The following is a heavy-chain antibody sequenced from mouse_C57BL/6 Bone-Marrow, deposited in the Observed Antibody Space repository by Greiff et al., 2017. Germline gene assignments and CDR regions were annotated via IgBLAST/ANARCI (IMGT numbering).Heavy chain of an antibody. Sequence: QVQLQQPGAELVMPGASVKLSCKASGYTFTSYWMHWVKQRPGQGLEWIGEIDPSDSDTNYNQKFKGKATLTVDKSSSTAYMQLSSLTSEDSAVYYCAIGYYGSSSYWYFDVWGTGTTVTVSS. V-gene: IGHV1-69*01. CDR1: GYTFTSYW. J-gene: IGHJ1*03. CDR3: AIGYYGSSSYWYFDV. D-gene: IGHD1-1*01. CDR2: IDPSDSDT.